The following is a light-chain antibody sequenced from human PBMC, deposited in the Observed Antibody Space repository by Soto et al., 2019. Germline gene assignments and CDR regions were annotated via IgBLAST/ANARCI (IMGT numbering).Light chain of an antibody. V-gene: IGKV3-15*01. J-gene: IGKJ2*01. CDR1: QSVSSN. CDR3: QHYHNWPPAGLTT. CDR2: GAS. Sequence: EIVMTQSPATLSVSPGERATLSCRASQSVSSNLAWYQQKPGQAPRLLIYGASTSATGIPARFGGSGSGTQFTLNASSLQSEDFAVYSCQHYHNWPPAGLTTFGQGTKLEIK.